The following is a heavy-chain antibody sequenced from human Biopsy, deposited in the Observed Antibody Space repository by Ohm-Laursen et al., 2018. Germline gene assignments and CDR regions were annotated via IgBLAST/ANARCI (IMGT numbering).Heavy chain of an antibody. CDR3: AKGQAPDGYNYAFDI. Sequence: SLRLSCAASGFNFHDFATHWVRHTPGKGLEWVSGISWNSGRIAYADSVKGRFTISRDNAKNSLYLQMNSLRAEDTALYYCAKGQAPDGYNYAFDIWGQGTMLTVSS. CDR2: ISWNSGRI. J-gene: IGHJ3*02. CDR1: GFNFHDFA. V-gene: IGHV3-9*01. D-gene: IGHD5-24*01.